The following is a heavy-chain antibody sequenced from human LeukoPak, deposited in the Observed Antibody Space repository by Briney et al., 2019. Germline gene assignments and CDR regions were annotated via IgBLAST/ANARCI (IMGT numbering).Heavy chain of an antibody. J-gene: IGHJ4*02. CDR2: ISGSGGST. D-gene: IGHD3-16*02. Sequence: PGGSLRLSCAASGFTFSSYSMNWVRQAPGKGLEWVSAISGSGGSTYYADSVKGRFTISRDNSKNTLYLQMNSLRAEDTAVYYCARLREITFGGVIGIDYWGQGTLVTVSS. V-gene: IGHV3-23*01. CDR3: ARLREITFGGVIGIDY. CDR1: GFTFSSYS.